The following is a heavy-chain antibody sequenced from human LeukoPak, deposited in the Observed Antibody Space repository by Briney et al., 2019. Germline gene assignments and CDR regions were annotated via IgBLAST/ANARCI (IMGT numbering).Heavy chain of an antibody. D-gene: IGHD2-21*01. J-gene: IGHJ4*02. CDR2: IYENGGTT. CDR1: GFTFRSHA. CDR3: AKDFRIGYSAHFDY. Sequence: GGPLRLSCVGSGFTFRSHAMSWVRQAPEKGLEFVSGIYENGGTTYYADSVKGRFSISRDNSKNTLYLQMDSLRGEDTAVYYCAKDFRIGYSAHFDYWGQGALVTVSS. V-gene: IGHV3-23*01.